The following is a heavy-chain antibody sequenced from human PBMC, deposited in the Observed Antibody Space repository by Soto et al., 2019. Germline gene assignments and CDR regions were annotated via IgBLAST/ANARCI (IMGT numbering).Heavy chain of an antibody. CDR2: IHYSGST. CDR1: GGSVSSGNYY. D-gene: IGHD5-18*01. V-gene: IGHV4-61*01. J-gene: IGHJ4*02. Sequence: SETLSLTCTVSGGSVSSGNYYWSWIRQPPGKGLEWIGYIHYSGSTNYNPSLKSRVTISVDTSKNQFSLKLSSVTAADTAVYCCARVDHSYGYGYFDYWGQGTLVTSPQ. CDR3: ARVDHSYGYGYFDY.